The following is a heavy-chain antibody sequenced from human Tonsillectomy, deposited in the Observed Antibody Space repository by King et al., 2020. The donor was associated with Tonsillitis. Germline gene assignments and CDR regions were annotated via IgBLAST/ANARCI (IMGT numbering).Heavy chain of an antibody. V-gene: IGHV1-18*01. D-gene: IGHD3-22*01. Sequence: QLVQSGAEVKKPGASVKVSCKASGYTFSSYGISWVRQAPGQGLEWIGWISGSNANTHYAQILQGRVTMTTDTSTTTAYMELRSLRSDDTAVYSCARDHLRDTMIYYFDYWGQGTLVTVSS. J-gene: IGHJ4*02. CDR2: ISGSNANT. CDR1: GYTFSSYG. CDR3: ARDHLRDTMIYYFDY.